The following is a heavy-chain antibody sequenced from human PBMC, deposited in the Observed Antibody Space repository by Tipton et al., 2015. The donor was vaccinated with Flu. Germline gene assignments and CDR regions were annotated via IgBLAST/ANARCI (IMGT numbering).Heavy chain of an antibody. Sequence: SLRLSCAASGFTFSNFGMHWVRLAPGKGLEWVAVISSDGSENFYADSVKGRFTISRDNAKSSLYLQMNSLRADDTAVYFCARSSYSSSWFFDYWGQGTLVTVSS. J-gene: IGHJ4*02. D-gene: IGHD6-13*01. CDR3: ARSSYSSSWFFDY. CDR2: ISSDGSEN. V-gene: IGHV3-30*03. CDR1: GFTFSNFG.